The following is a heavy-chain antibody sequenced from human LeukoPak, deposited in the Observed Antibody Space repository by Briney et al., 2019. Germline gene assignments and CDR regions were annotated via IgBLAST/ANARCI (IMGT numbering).Heavy chain of an antibody. J-gene: IGHJ4*02. V-gene: IGHV1-18*01. D-gene: IGHD2-21*02. CDR2: ISAYNGNT. Sequence: VASVKVSCKASGYTFTSYGISWVRQAPGQGLEWMGWISAYNGNTNYAQKLQGRVTMTTDTSTSTAYMELRSLRSDDTAVYYCARDLVRRCGGDCQFDYWGQGTLVTVSS. CDR3: ARDLVRRCGGDCQFDY. CDR1: GYTFTSYG.